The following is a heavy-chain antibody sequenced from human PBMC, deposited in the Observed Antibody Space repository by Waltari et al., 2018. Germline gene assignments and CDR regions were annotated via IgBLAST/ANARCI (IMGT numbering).Heavy chain of an antibody. CDR3: ARDPDADSSGYYSGH. J-gene: IGHJ4*02. CDR2: IYHSGYT. Sequence: QVQLQESGPGLVKPSDTLSLTCAVSGSSISSGYSWGWIRQPPGKGLEWIGTIYHSGYTYYNPSLKSRVTISVDTSKNQFSLKLTSVTAADTAVYYCARDPDADSSGYYSGHWGQGTLVTVSS. D-gene: IGHD3-22*01. V-gene: IGHV4-38-2*02. CDR1: GSSISSGYS.